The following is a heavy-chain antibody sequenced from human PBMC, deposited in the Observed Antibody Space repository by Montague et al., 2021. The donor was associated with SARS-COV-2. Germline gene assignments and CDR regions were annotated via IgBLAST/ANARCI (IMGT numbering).Heavy chain of an antibody. CDR1: GFTFSSYW. V-gene: IGHV3-74*01. Sequence: SLRLSWAASGFTFSSYWMHWVRQAPGKGLVWVSRINSDGSSTSYADSAKGRFTISRDNAKNTLYLQMNSLRAENTAVYYCITMIVVAEDYFDYRGQGTLVTVSS. J-gene: IGHJ4*02. CDR3: ITMIVVAEDYFDY. D-gene: IGHD3-22*01. CDR2: INSDGSST.